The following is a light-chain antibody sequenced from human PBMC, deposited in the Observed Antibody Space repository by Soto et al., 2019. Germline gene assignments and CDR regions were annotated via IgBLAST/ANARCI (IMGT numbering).Light chain of an antibody. Sequence: QSVLTQPPSVSAPPGQMVTISCSGSTSNIGSNYVSWYQHLPGTAPKLLIYDNDKRPSEIPDRFSGSKSGTSATLGITGLQTGDEADYYCATLDSSLIAGVFGGGTKVTVL. V-gene: IGLV1-51*01. J-gene: IGLJ2*01. CDR3: ATLDSSLIAGV. CDR2: DND. CDR1: TSNIGSNY.